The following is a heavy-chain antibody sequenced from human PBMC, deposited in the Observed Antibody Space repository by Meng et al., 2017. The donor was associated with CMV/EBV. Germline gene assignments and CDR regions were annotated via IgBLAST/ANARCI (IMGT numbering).Heavy chain of an antibody. J-gene: IGHJ4*02. D-gene: IGHD3-16*01. CDR2: ISSSSSYI. CDR3: ARDLGFDY. Sequence: GESLKISCAASGFTFSSYSMNWVRQAPGKGLEWVSSISSSSSYIYYADSVKGRFTISRDNAKNSLYLQINSLRAEDTAVYYCARDLGFDYWGQGTLVTVSS. CDR1: GFTFSSYS. V-gene: IGHV3-21*01.